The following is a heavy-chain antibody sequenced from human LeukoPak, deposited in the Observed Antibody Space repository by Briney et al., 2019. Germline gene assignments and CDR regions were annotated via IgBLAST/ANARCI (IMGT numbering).Heavy chain of an antibody. J-gene: IGHJ6*03. D-gene: IGHD3-9*01. V-gene: IGHV1-18*01. Sequence: ASVKVSCKASGYTFTSYGISWVRQAPGQGLEWMGWISAYNGNTNYAQKLQGRVTMTTDTSTSTAYMELRSLRSEDTAVYYCARGGRDYDILTGYYLDYYYYMDVWGKGTTVTVSS. CDR3: ARGGRDYDILTGYYLDYYYYMDV. CDR1: GYTFTSYG. CDR2: ISAYNGNT.